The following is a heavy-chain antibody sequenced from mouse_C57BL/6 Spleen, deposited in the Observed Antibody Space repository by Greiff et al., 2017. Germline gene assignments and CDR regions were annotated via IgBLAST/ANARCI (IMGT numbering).Heavy chain of an antibody. J-gene: IGHJ4*01. CDR3: ARGQITTVVDYAMDY. Sequence: QVTLKVSGPELVKPGASVKLSCKASGYTFTSYDINWVKQRPGQGLEWIGWIYPRDGSTKYNEKFKGKATLTVDKSSSTAYMELHSLTSEDSAVYFYARGQITTVVDYAMDYWGQGTSVTVSS. CDR2: IYPRDGST. V-gene: IGHV1-85*01. CDR1: GYTFTSYD. D-gene: IGHD1-1*01.